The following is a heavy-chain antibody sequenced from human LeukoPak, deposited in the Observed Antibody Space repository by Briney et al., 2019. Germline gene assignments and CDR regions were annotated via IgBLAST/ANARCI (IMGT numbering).Heavy chain of an antibody. CDR2: ISADGLNT. J-gene: IGHJ4*02. CDR3: ARDSPLLTV. V-gene: IGHV3-30*03. Sequence: VYLGGSLRLSCAASGFTINTYGMNWVRQAPGKGLEWVATISADGLNTYYTESVKGRFTISRDNSKNTLYLQMNSLRAEDTATYYCARDSPLLTVWGQGTLVTVSS. D-gene: IGHD3-9*01. CDR1: GFTINTYG.